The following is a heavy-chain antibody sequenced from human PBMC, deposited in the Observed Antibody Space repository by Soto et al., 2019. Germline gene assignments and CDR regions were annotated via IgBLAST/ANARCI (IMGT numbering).Heavy chain of an antibody. Sequence: QVQLVQSGAEVKKPGASVKVSCKVSGYTITELSMHWVRQAPGKGHEWMGGFDPEDGETIYAQKFQGRVTMTEDTSTDTAYMDLSSLRSEDTAVYYCATDGDCSGGSFIRGWGMDVCGQGTTVTVSS. J-gene: IGHJ6*02. CDR2: FDPEDGET. V-gene: IGHV1-24*01. CDR3: ATDGDCSGGSFIRGWGMDV. D-gene: IGHD2-15*01. CDR1: GYTITELS.